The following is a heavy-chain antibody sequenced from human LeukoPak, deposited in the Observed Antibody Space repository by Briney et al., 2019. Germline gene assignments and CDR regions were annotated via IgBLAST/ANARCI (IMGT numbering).Heavy chain of an antibody. CDR2: ISDNGGMT. D-gene: IGHD6-19*01. J-gene: IGHJ4*02. CDR3: YISGWTEDIDN. Sequence: QPGGSLRLSCSASGVIFSRHAMHWVRQAPGKGLEYLSGISDNGGMTFYADSVKGRFTISRDNSKNTLYLQMSSLRREDTAVYYCYISGWTEDIDNWGQGTLVTVSS. V-gene: IGHV3-64D*06. CDR1: GVIFSRHA.